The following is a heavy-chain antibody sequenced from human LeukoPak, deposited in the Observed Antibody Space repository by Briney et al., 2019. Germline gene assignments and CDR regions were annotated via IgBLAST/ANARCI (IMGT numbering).Heavy chain of an antibody. D-gene: IGHD3-9*01. J-gene: IGHJ4*02. V-gene: IGHV1-18*01. CDR1: GYTFTSYG. CDR2: ISAYTGNT. CDR3: ARMWVLAGYCVDY. Sequence: ASVKVSCKASGYTFTSYGINWVRQAPGQGLEWMGWISAYTGNTNYAQKLQDRVTMTTDTSTSTAYMELTSLRSDDTALYYCARMWVLAGYCVDYWGQGTLVTVSS.